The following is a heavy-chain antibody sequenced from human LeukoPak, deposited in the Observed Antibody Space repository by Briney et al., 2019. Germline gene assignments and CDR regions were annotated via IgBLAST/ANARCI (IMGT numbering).Heavy chain of an antibody. Sequence: SETLSLTCTVSGGSISSNNYYWGWIRQPPGKGLEWIGSIYHSGSTYYNPSLKSRVTISVDTSKNQFSLKLSSVTAADTAVYYCAREVVVTATNDYWGQGTLVTVSS. CDR1: GGSISSNNYY. V-gene: IGHV4-39*07. CDR3: AREVVVTATNDY. CDR2: IYHSGST. J-gene: IGHJ4*02. D-gene: IGHD2-21*02.